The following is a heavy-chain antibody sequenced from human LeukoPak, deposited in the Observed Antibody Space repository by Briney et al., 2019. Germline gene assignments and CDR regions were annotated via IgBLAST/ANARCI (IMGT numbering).Heavy chain of an antibody. D-gene: IGHD5-18*01. Sequence: SETLSLTCTVSGGSISSYYWSWIRQPPGKGLEWIGNTYYSGSTNYNPSLKSRVTISVDTSKNQFSLKLSSVTAADTAVYYCARRAPYSYEWSTLDYWGQGTLVTVSS. V-gene: IGHV4-59*08. CDR1: GGSISSYY. CDR3: ARRAPYSYEWSTLDY. CDR2: TYYSGST. J-gene: IGHJ4*02.